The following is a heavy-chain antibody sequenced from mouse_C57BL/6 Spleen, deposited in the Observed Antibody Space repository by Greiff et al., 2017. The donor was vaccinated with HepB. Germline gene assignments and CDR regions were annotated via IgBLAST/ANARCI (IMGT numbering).Heavy chain of an antibody. D-gene: IGHD2-5*01. CDR1: GFSLTSYG. V-gene: IGHV2-6*03. Sequence: VQGVESGPGLVAPSQSLSITCTVSGFSLTSYGVHWVRQPPGKGLEWLVVIWSDGSTTYNSALKSRLSISKDNSKSQVFLKMNSLQTDDTAMYYCARYSNYEGYAMDYWGQGTSVTVSS. J-gene: IGHJ4*01. CDR3: ARYSNYEGYAMDY. CDR2: IWSDGST.